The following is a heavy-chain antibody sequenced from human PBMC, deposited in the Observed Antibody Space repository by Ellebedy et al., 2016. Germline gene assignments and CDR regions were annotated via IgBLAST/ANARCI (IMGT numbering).Heavy chain of an antibody. CDR1: GGSFSGYY. Sequence: SETLSLXXAVYGGSFSGYYWSWTRQPPGKGLEWIGEINHSGSTNYNPSLKSRVTISVDTSKNQFSLKLSSVTAADTAVYYCARRGLLTAGWFDPWGQGTLVTVSS. V-gene: IGHV4-34*01. D-gene: IGHD6-19*01. J-gene: IGHJ5*02. CDR3: ARRGLLTAGWFDP. CDR2: INHSGST.